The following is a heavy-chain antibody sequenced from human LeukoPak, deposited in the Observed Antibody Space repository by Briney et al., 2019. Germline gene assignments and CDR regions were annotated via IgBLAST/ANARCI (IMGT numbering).Heavy chain of an antibody. CDR1: GFMFSNYA. V-gene: IGHV3-23*01. D-gene: IGHD1-26*01. Sequence: PGGSLRLSCAASGFMFSNYAMSWVRQAPGRGLEWVSSISGNSGTTYNADSVKGRFTVSRDNSKNTLFLQMNSLRAEDTAVYYCAKSSGEYLPVFDYWGQGTLVTVS. CDR2: ISGNSGTT. CDR3: AKSSGEYLPVFDY. J-gene: IGHJ4*02.